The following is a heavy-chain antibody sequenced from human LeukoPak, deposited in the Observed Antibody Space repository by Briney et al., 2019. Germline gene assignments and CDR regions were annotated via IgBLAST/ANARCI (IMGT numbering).Heavy chain of an antibody. CDR1: GYTLTELS. V-gene: IGHV1-24*01. CDR3: ATPSKLAAAGRMAFDI. D-gene: IGHD6-13*01. CDR2: FDPEDGET. J-gene: IGHJ3*02. Sequence: ASVKVSCKVSGYTLTELSMRWVRQAPGKGLEWMGGFDPEDGETIYAQKFQGRVTMTEDTSTDTAYMELSSLRSEDTAVYYCATPSKLAAAGRMAFDIWGQGTMVTVSS.